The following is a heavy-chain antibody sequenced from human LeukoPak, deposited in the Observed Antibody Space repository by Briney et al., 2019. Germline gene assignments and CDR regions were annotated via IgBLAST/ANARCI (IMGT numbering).Heavy chain of an antibody. CDR3: ARAGEKFEYYYDSSGYYYLKY. CDR2: IIPIFGTA. V-gene: IGHV1-69*13. D-gene: IGHD3-22*01. Sequence: ASVKVSCKASGGTFSSYAISWVRQAPGQGLEWMGGIIPIFGTANYAQKFQGRVTITADESTSTAYMELSSLRSEDTAVYYCARAGEKFEYYYDSSGYYYLKYWGQGTLVTVSS. CDR1: GGTFSSYA. J-gene: IGHJ4*02.